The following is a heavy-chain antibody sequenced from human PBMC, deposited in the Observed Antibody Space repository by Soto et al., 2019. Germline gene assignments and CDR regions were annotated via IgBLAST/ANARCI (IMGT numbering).Heavy chain of an antibody. J-gene: IGHJ4*02. V-gene: IGHV4-34*01. CDR2: INHSGST. D-gene: IGHD2-8*02. CDR1: GGSFSGYY. CDR3: ARDKITGLCDY. Sequence: QVQLQQWGAGLLKPSETLSLTCAVYGGSFSGYYWTWIRQPPGTGLEWIGEINHSGSTNYNPSLNTRVPISVDTSKNQFSLKLTSVTAADTAVYYCARDKITGLCDYWGQGTLVTVSS.